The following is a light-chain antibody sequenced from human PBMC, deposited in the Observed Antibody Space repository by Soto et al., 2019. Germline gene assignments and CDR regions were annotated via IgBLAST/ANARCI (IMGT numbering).Light chain of an antibody. CDR3: AAWDDSPSGVV. CDR1: SSNIGSNS. V-gene: IGLV1-47*02. J-gene: IGLJ2*01. Sequence: QSVLTQPPSASWTPGQRVTISYSGSSSNIGSNSVYWYQQLPGTAPKLRISSSHQRPSGVPDRFSGSKSGTSASLAISGLRSEDEANYYCAAWDDSPSGVVFGGGTKVTVL. CDR2: SSH.